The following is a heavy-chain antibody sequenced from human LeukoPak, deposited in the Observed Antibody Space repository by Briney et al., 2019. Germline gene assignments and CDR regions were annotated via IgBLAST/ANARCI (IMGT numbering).Heavy chain of an antibody. CDR1: GFTFSSYS. CDR2: ISSSSSYI. J-gene: IGHJ3*02. D-gene: IGHD3-10*01. Sequence: GGSLRLSCAASGFTFSSYSMNWVRQAPGKGLEWVSSISSSSSYIYYADSVKGRFTISRDNSKNTLYLQMNILTAKDTAVYYCAKGALYGSGSYYSAFDIWGQGTVVTVSS. CDR3: AKGALYGSGSYYSAFDI. V-gene: IGHV3-21*04.